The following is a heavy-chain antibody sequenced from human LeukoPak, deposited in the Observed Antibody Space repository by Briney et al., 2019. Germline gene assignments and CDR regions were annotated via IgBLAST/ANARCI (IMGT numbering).Heavy chain of an antibody. Sequence: PGGSLRLSCAASGFTFINAWMRWVRQAPGKGLEWVGRIKGKTYGGTTDYAAPVKGRFTISRDDSKNTLYLQMNSLKTEEAAVYYCATCRGYCSGRYSGAFDLWGQGTMVTVSS. CDR2: IKGKTYGGTT. D-gene: IGHD2-15*01. V-gene: IGHV3-15*01. CDR3: ATCRGYCSGRYSGAFDL. J-gene: IGHJ3*01. CDR1: GFTFINAW.